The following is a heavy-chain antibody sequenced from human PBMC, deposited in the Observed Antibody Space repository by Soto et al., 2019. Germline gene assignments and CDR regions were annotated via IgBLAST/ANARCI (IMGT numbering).Heavy chain of an antibody. J-gene: IGHJ4*02. CDR1: GGSISSGGYY. CDR3: ASGHCSGGSCYGRLPFDY. D-gene: IGHD2-15*01. CDR2: IYYSGST. Sequence: TLSLTCTVSGGSISSGGYYWSWIRQHPGKGLEWIGYIYYSGSTYYNPSLKSRVTISVDTSKNQFSLKLSSVTAADTAVYYCASGHCSGGSCYGRLPFDYWGQGTLVTVSS. V-gene: IGHV4-31*03.